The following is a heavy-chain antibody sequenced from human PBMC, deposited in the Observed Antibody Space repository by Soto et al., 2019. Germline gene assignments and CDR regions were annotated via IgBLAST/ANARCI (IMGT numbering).Heavy chain of an antibody. CDR1: GGSISSGGYY. CDR2: IYYSGST. CDR3: AREKYGAYEGYGMDV. D-gene: IGHD4-17*01. Sequence: SETLSLTCTVSGGSISSGGYYWSWIRQHPGKGLEWIGYIYYSGSTYYNPSLKSRVTISVDTSKNQFSLKLSSVTAADTAVYYCAREKYGAYEGYGMDVWGQGTTVTVS. J-gene: IGHJ6*02. V-gene: IGHV4-31*03.